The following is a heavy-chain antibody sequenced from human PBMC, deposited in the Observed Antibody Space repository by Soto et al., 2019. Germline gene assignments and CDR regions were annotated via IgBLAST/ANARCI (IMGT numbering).Heavy chain of an antibody. CDR2: ISGSGGST. D-gene: IGHD3-22*01. CDR3: AKAGYYDSGGYYYGYFDY. Sequence: GGSLRLSCAASGFTFSTYAMSWVRQAPGKGLEWVSVISGSGGSTYYADSVKGRFTISRDDSRNTLYLQMNSLRAEDTAAYYCAKAGYYDSGGYYYGYFDYWGQGALVTVSS. V-gene: IGHV3-23*01. CDR1: GFTFSTYA. J-gene: IGHJ4*02.